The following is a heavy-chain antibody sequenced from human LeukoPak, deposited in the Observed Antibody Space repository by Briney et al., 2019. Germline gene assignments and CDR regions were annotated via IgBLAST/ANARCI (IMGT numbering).Heavy chain of an antibody. D-gene: IGHD5-18*01. V-gene: IGHV1-8*02. CDR2: MNPNSGNT. CDR3: AKNVRDTGTFDY. J-gene: IGHJ4*02. Sequence: GASVKVSCKDSGYTFTSYGISWVRQATGQGLEWMGWMNPNSGNTGYAQRFQGRVTMTRDTSISTAYMELNSLTSEDTAVYYCAKNVRDTGTFDYWGQGTLVTVSS. CDR1: GYTFTSYG.